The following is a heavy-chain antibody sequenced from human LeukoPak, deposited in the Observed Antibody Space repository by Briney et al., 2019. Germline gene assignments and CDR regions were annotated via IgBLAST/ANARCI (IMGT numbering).Heavy chain of an antibody. CDR2: IRSKSNSYAT. CDR1: GFTFSGSA. Sequence: PGGSLRLSCAASGFTFSGSAIHWVRQASGKGLEWVGRIRSKSNSYATGYAASVKGRFTISRDESKNTAFLQMNSLKTEDTAVYYCTRPSDSSDYYGPDYWGQGTLVTVSS. CDR3: TRPSDSSDYYGPDY. V-gene: IGHV3-73*01. J-gene: IGHJ4*02. D-gene: IGHD3-22*01.